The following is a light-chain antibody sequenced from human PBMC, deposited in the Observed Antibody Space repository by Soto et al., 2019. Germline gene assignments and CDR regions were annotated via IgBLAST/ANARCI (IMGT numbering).Light chain of an antibody. CDR1: QSINIY. Sequence: DIQMTQSPSSLSASVGDRVTITCRASQSINIYVNWFQQRPGKAPELLIYGASTLQSGVPSRFSGSGSGTHFTLTISSLQPEDFASYYCQQGSTAPFTFGPGTKVDF. CDR3: QQGSTAPFT. J-gene: IGKJ3*01. V-gene: IGKV1-39*01. CDR2: GAS.